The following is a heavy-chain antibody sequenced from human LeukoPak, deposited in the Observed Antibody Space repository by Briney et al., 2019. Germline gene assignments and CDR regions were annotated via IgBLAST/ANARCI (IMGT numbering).Heavy chain of an antibody. CDR1: GFTFSRYD. CDR2: IGTAGDT. CDR3: ARWGTTGFWAFDI. D-gene: IGHD3-16*01. J-gene: IGHJ3*02. Sequence: GGSLRLSCAASGFTFSRYDMHWVRQAPGKGLEWGSAIGTAGDTYYPDSVKGRFTISRENAKNTLYLQMNSLRAGDTAVYYCARWGTTGFWAFDIWGQGTMVTVSS. V-gene: IGHV3-13*04.